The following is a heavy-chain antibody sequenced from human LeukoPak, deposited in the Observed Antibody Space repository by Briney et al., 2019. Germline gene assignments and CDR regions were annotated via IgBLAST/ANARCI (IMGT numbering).Heavy chain of an antibody. Sequence: PGGSLRLSCAASGFTFSDYYKGCVRQAPGKGLEWVGFIASETYGGTAEYAASVKGRFTISRDDSKSIAYLQMNSLKTEDTAVYYCTRDQTPYYWGQGTLVTVSS. CDR2: IASETYGGTA. CDR3: TRDQTPYY. V-gene: IGHV3-49*04. J-gene: IGHJ4*02. CDR1: GFTFSDYY.